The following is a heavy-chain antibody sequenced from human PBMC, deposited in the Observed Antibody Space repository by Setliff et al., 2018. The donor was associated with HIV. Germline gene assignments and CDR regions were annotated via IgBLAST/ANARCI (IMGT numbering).Heavy chain of an antibody. CDR2: INHSGTA. D-gene: IGHD1-7*01. Sequence: SETLSLTCSVFRHSISNGYYWGWIRQPPGKGLEWIGEINHSGTANYNPSLKSRVSMSVDTSKNQFSLKLSSVTAADTAVYYCARQYMELELPDYWGQGTLVTVSS. CDR1: RHSISNGYY. J-gene: IGHJ4*02. V-gene: IGHV4-38-2*01. CDR3: ARQYMELELPDY.